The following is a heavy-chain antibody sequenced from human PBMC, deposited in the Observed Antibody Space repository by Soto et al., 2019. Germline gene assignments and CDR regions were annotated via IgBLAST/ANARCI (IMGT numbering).Heavy chain of an antibody. D-gene: IGHD2-2*01. CDR3: VKGNFSSSKVIFDY. V-gene: IGHV3-9*01. J-gene: IGHJ4*02. CDR2: ISSNSGAI. CDR1: GFSFEDYD. Sequence: GGSLRLSCVASGFSFEDYDMHCGRQVPGKGLEWVSSISSNSGAIKYADSVKGRFSLSRDNAKNSMYLEMNSLRVEDTAFYFCVKGNFSSSKVIFDYWGQGTLVTVSS.